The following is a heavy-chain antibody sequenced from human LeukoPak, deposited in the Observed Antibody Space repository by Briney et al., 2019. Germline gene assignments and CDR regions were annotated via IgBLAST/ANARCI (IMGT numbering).Heavy chain of an antibody. Sequence: GASVKVSCKASGYSFNTYAIQWVRQAPGQRLEWLGWINVATGNTKYSQKFQDRVTISRDTSASIAYMELSRLRSEDTAVYYCAREHDVLTGFGFDYRGQGTPVTVSS. V-gene: IGHV1-3*01. J-gene: IGHJ4*02. CDR1: GYSFNTYA. CDR3: AREHDVLTGFGFDY. D-gene: IGHD3-9*01. CDR2: INVATGNT.